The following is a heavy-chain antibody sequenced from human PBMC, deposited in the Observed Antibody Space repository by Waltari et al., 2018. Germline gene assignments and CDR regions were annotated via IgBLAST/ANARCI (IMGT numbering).Heavy chain of an antibody. CDR1: GLTFSSSG. CDR2: IWYDGSNK. D-gene: IGHD5-12*01. CDR3: ARDSRSGYDWMH. J-gene: IGHJ1*01. Sequence: QVQLVESGGGVVQPGRSRRLSGAAPGLTFSSSGMHGVRQGPGKGLEWVVVIWYDGSNKYYADSVKGRFTISRDNSKNTLYLQRNSLRAEDTAVYYCARDSRSGYDWMHWGQGTLVTVSS. V-gene: IGHV3-33*01.